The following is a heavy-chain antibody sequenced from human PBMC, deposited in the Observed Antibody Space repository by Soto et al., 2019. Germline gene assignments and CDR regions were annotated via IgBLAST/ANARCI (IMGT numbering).Heavy chain of an antibody. CDR1: IFSVSSNY. CDR2: IYSGDNT. D-gene: IGHD6-13*01. CDR3: ARASGSRWVDS. J-gene: IGHJ4*02. V-gene: IGHV3-66*01. Sequence: GGSLRLSCAASIFSVSSNYMAWVRQAPGKGLEWVSVIYSGDNTYYADSVKGRFTISRDNSKNTLYLQMNSLRAEDTAVYYCARASGSRWVDSWGQGTLVTVSS.